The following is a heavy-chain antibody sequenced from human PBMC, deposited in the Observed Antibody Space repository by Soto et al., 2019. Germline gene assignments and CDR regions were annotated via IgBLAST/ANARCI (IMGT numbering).Heavy chain of an antibody. CDR3: ARGRDYYDSSADYGY. CDR1: GFTFSNYW. Sequence: PGGSLRLSCAASGFTFSNYWMYWVRQAPGKGLVWVSRVNGDGSRTTYADSVKGRFTISRDNDKNTLYLQINSLRAEDTAVYYCARGRDYYDSSADYGYWGQGTLVTVSS. V-gene: IGHV3-74*01. J-gene: IGHJ4*02. D-gene: IGHD3-22*01. CDR2: VNGDGSRT.